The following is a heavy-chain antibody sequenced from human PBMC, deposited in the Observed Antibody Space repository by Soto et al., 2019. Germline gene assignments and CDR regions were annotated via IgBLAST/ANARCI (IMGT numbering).Heavy chain of an antibody. Sequence: SGGSLRLSCTASGFTFGDYAMSWFRQAPGKGLEWVGFIRSKAYGGTTEYAASVKGRSTISRDDSKSIAYLQMNSLKTEDTAVYYCTTSLRHKLLWFGEPHLDAFDIWGQGTMVTVSS. V-gene: IGHV3-49*03. D-gene: IGHD3-10*01. CDR1: GFTFGDYA. CDR3: TTSLRHKLLWFGEPHLDAFDI. CDR2: IRSKAYGGTT. J-gene: IGHJ3*02.